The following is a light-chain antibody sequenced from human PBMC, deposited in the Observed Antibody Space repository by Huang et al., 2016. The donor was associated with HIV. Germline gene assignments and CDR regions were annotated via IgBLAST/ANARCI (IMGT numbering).Light chain of an antibody. Sequence: IVMTQSPATLSVSPGDRVTLSCRASQSVSNTLAWYHQRPGQAPSLLIYGASTRAAGVPVRVSGSGSGTDFTLTITGLQCEDLGVYFCQQYSNWRRTFGQGTKV. CDR1: QSVSNT. CDR3: QQYSNWRRT. V-gene: IGKV3-15*01. J-gene: IGKJ1*01. CDR2: GAS.